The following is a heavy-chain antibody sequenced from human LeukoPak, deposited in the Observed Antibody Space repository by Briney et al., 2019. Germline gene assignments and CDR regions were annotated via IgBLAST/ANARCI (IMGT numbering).Heavy chain of an antibody. J-gene: IGHJ1*01. Sequence: GGSLRLSCAASGFTYSSYAMSWVRQAPGKVLEWVSAISGSGGSTYYADSVKGRFTISRDNSKNTLYLQMNSLRAEDTAVYYCAKDFAAETTCDWGQGTLVTVSS. CDR1: GFTYSSYA. CDR2: ISGSGGST. D-gene: IGHD1-7*01. V-gene: IGHV3-23*01. CDR3: AKDFAAETTCD.